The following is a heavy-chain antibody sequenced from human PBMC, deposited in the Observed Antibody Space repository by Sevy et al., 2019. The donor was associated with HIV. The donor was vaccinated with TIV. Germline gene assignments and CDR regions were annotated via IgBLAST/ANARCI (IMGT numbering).Heavy chain of an antibody. CDR1: GFTVSSNY. CDR3: ARATYGMVRGARFDY. J-gene: IGHJ4*02. D-gene: IGHD3-10*01. V-gene: IGHV3-53*01. Sequence: GGSLRLSCAASGFTVSSNYMSWVRQAPGKGLEWVSVIYSGGSTYYADSVKGRFTISRDNSKNTPYLQMNSLRAEDTAVYYCARATYGMVRGARFDYWGQGTLVTVSS. CDR2: IYSGGST.